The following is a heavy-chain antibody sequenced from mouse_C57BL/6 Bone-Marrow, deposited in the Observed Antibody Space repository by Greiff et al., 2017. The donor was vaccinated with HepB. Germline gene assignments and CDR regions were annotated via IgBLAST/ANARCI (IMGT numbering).Heavy chain of an antibody. CDR2: IYPGSGST. D-gene: IGHD2-4*01. J-gene: IGHJ4*01. CDR3: ARGEDYGVYAMDY. V-gene: IGHV1-55*01. Sequence: VQLQQSGAELVKPGASVKMSCKASGYTFTSYWITWVKQRPGQGLEWIGDIYPGSGSTNYNEKFKSKATLTVDTSSSTAYMQLSSLTSEDSAVYYCARGEDYGVYAMDYWGQGTSVTVSS. CDR1: GYTFTSYW.